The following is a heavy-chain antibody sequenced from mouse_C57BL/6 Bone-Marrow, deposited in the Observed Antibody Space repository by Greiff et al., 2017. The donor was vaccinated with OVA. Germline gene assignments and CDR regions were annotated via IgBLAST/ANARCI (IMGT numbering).Heavy chain of an antibody. Sequence: VQLQQSGAELARPGASVKMSCKASGYTFTSYGISWVKQRTGQGLEWIGEIYPRSGNTYYNEKFKGKATLTAEKSSSTAYMELRSLTSEDSAVYFCARDGDVYSAWFAYWGQGTLVTVSA. CDR2: IYPRSGNT. D-gene: IGHD2-3*01. V-gene: IGHV1-81*01. J-gene: IGHJ3*01. CDR1: GYTFTSYG. CDR3: ARDGDVYSAWFAY.